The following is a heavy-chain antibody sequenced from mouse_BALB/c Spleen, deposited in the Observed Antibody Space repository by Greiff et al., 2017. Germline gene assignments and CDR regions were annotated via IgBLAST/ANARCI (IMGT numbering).Heavy chain of an antibody. V-gene: IGHV1-85*01. J-gene: IGHJ1*01. CDR3: AHYYYGSRRYFDV. Sequence: VKLMESGAELVKPGASVKLSCTASGYTFTSYDINWVRQRPEQGLEWIGWIFPGDGSTKYNEKFKGKATLTTDKSSSTAYMQLSRLTSEDSAVYFCAHYYYGSRRYFDVWGAGTTVTVSS. D-gene: IGHD1-1*01. CDR1: GYTFTSYD. CDR2: IFPGDGST.